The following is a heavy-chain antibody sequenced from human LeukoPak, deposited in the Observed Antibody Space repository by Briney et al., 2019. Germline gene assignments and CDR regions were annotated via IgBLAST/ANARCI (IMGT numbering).Heavy chain of an antibody. J-gene: IGHJ5*02. CDR3: ARGSYSSSLYWFDP. Sequence: SETLSLTCTVSGGSISSSSYYWGWIRQPPGKGLEWIGSIYYSGSTYYNPSLKSRVTISVDTSKNQFSLKLSPVTAADTAVYYCARGSYSSSLYWFDPWGQGTLVTVSS. V-gene: IGHV4-39*07. CDR1: GGSISSSSYY. CDR2: IYYSGST. D-gene: IGHD6-6*01.